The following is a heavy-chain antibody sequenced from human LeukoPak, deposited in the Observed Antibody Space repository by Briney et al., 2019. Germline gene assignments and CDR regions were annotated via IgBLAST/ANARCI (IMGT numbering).Heavy chain of an antibody. CDR1: GYSFTSYW. CDR2: IYPGDSDT. CDR3: ARGASRKLLWFGDPTLSYGMDV. V-gene: IGHV5-51*01. Sequence: GESLKISCKGSGYSFTSYWIGWVRQMPGKGLEWMGIIYPGDSDTRYSPSFQGQVTISADKSISTAYLQWSSLKASDTAMYYCARGASRKLLWFGDPTLSYGMDVWGQGTTVTVSS. D-gene: IGHD3-10*01. J-gene: IGHJ6*02.